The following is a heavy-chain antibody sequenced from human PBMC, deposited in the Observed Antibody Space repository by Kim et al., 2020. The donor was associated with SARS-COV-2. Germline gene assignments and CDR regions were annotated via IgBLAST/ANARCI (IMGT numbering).Heavy chain of an antibody. CDR2: IYSKTGET. D-gene: IGHD1-1*01. J-gene: IGHJ4*02. V-gene: IGHV1-2*02. Sequence: ASVKVSCKASGYIFTDYVLQWVRQAPGRGLEWLGWIYSKTGETKYTQRFQDRVTLTRDTSISTAYMELSGLGSDDTAVYYCARDFKGTGNWEFDCWGQGTLVTVSS. CDR3: ARDFKGTGNWEFDC. CDR1: GYIFTDYV.